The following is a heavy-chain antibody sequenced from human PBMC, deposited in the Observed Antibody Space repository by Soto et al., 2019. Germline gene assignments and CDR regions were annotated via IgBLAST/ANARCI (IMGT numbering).Heavy chain of an antibody. V-gene: IGHV3-11*06. CDR3: AREYCSGGSCYHGHFDY. CDR1: GFTFSDYY. D-gene: IGHD2-15*01. CDR2: ISSSSSYT. J-gene: IGHJ4*02. Sequence: PGGSLRLSCAASGFTFSDYYMSWIRQAPGKGLEWVSYISSSSSYTNYADSVKGRFTISRDNAKNSLYLQMNSLRAEDTAVYYCAREYCSGGSCYHGHFDYWGQGTLVTVSS.